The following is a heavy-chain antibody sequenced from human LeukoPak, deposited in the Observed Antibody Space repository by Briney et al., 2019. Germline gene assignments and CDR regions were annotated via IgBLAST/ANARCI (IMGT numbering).Heavy chain of an antibody. Sequence: SETLSLTCTVSGGSISSSSYYWGWIRQPPGKGLEWIGSIYYSGSTYYNPSLKSRVTISVDTSKNQFSLKLSSVTAADTAVYYCASYSSRPFYAFDIWGQGTMVTVSS. J-gene: IGHJ3*02. CDR3: ASYSSRPFYAFDI. V-gene: IGHV4-39*07. D-gene: IGHD6-13*01. CDR1: GGSISSSSYY. CDR2: IYYSGST.